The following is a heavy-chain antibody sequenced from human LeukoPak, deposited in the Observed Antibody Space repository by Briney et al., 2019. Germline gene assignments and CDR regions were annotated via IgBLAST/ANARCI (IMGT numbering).Heavy chain of an antibody. CDR1: GFTFSSYG. V-gene: IGHV3-30*02. D-gene: IGHD6-6*01. Sequence: GGSLRLSCAASGFTFSSYGMHWVRQAPGKGLEWVAFIRYDGSNKYYADSVKGRFTISRDNSKNTLYLQMNSLRVEDTAVYYCANQYSSSAIDAFDIWGQGTMVTVSS. CDR2: IRYDGSNK. J-gene: IGHJ3*02. CDR3: ANQYSSSAIDAFDI.